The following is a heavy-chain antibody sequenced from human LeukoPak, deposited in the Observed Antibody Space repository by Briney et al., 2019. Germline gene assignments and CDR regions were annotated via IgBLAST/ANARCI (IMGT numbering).Heavy chain of an antibody. V-gene: IGHV4-39*07. CDR3: ARGVPDYDFWSGYYYYFDY. J-gene: IGHJ4*02. CDR1: GGSISSSSYY. D-gene: IGHD3-3*01. Sequence: PSETLSLTCTVSGGSISSSSYYWGWIRQPPGKGLEWIGRIYYSGSTYYNPSLKSRVTISVDTSKNQFSLKLSSVTAADTAVYYCARGVPDYDFWSGYYYYFDYWGQGTLVTVSS. CDR2: IYYSGST.